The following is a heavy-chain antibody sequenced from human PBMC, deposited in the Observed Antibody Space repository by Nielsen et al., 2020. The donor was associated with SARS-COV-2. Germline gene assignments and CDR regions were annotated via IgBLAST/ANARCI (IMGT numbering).Heavy chain of an antibody. CDR3: ARDSGSSTIADP. D-gene: IGHD1-26*01. CDR1: GSTLSSNP. CDR2: IGGSGGST. Sequence: GGSLSLSCPASGSTLSSNPRTWVRQPPGKGLEWVSLIGGSGGSTYYANSVKGRFTISRDNSKNTLYLQMNSLRAEDTAVYYCARDSGSSTIADPWGQGTLVTVSS. V-gene: IGHV3-23*01. J-gene: IGHJ5*02.